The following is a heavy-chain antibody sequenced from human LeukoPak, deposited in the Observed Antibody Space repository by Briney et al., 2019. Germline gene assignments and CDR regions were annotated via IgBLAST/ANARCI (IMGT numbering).Heavy chain of an antibody. V-gene: IGHV4-4*02. CDR1: GGHISSSNW. CDR3: AREADYGGNSEGFDY. CDR2: IYHSKST. Sequence: SWTLYLTCAVSGGHISSSNWWNWVRQPPGKGLEWSGEIYHSKSTNYNPSLKKQVTISVDNSKNQFSLKLSSVTAAFTAAYYCAREADYGGNSEGFDYWGQGTLVTVSS. J-gene: IGHJ4*02. D-gene: IGHD4-23*01.